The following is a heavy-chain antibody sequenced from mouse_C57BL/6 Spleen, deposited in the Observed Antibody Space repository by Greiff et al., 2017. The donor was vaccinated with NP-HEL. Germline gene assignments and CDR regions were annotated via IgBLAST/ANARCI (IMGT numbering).Heavy chain of an antibody. CDR3: TRERFITTVVAEDYYAMDY. J-gene: IGHJ4*01. CDR1: GFTFSSYA. CDR2: ISSGGDYI. D-gene: IGHD1-1*01. V-gene: IGHV5-9-1*02. Sequence: DVMLVESGEGLVKPGGSLKLSCAASGFTFSSYAMSWVRQTPEKRLEWVAYISSGGDYIYYADTVKGRFTISRDHARNTLYLQMSSLKSEDTAMYYCTRERFITTVVAEDYYAMDYWGQGTSVTVSS.